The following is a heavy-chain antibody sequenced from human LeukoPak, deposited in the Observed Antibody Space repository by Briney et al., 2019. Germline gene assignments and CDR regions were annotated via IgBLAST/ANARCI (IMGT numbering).Heavy chain of an antibody. D-gene: IGHD4-17*01. CDR3: ARESWATVTGFDY. J-gene: IGHJ4*02. Sequence: SETLSLTCTVSGGSISSGGYYWSWIRQHPGKGLEWIGYIYYSGSTYYNPSLKSRVTISADTSKNQFSLKLSSVTAADTAVYYCARESWATVTGFDYWGQGTLVTVSS. CDR1: GGSISSGGYY. CDR2: IYYSGST. V-gene: IGHV4-31*03.